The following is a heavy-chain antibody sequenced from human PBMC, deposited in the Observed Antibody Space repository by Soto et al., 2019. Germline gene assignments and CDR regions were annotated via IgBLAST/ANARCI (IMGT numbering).Heavy chain of an antibody. J-gene: IGHJ4*02. Sequence: QVQLVQSGAEVKKPGSSVKVSCKASGGTFSSYAISWVRQAPGQGLEWMGGIIPIFGTANYAQKFQGRVTITADESTSTAYMELSSLRSEDTAVYYCASNTLYYSSGWYGRGYFDYWGQGTLVTVSS. CDR3: ASNTLYYSSGWYGRGYFDY. D-gene: IGHD6-19*01. V-gene: IGHV1-69*01. CDR1: GGTFSSYA. CDR2: IIPIFGTA.